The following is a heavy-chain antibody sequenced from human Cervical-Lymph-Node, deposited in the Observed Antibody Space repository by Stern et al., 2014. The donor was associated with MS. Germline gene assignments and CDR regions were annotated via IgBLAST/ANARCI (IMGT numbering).Heavy chain of an antibody. D-gene: IGHD4-23*01. CDR2: IGPNFGIP. CDR1: GGRFSNSV. J-gene: IGHJ6*02. Sequence: VQLGESGAEVKKPGSSVRVSCKASGGRFSNSVISWVRQAPGQGLEWVGGIGPNFGIPNYAQKFQGRVTITADKSTSTAYMELSSLTSDDTAIFYCARAQGGGNYFHYYGMDVWGPGTTVTVSS. CDR3: ARAQGGGNYFHYYGMDV. V-gene: IGHV1-69*17.